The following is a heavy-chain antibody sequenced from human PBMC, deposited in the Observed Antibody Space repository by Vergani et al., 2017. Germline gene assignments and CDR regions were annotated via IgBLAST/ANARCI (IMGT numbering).Heavy chain of an antibody. V-gene: IGHV3-21*01. CDR2: ISSSSSYI. D-gene: IGHD3-22*01. Sequence: EVQLVESGGGLVKPGGSLRLSCAASGFTFSSYSMNWVRRAPGKGLEWVSSISSSSSYIYYADSVKGRFTISRDNAKNSLYLQMNSLRAEDTAVYYCAILDYYDSSGYYQTGWGQGTLVTVSS. CDR3: AILDYYDSSGYYQTG. J-gene: IGHJ4*02. CDR1: GFTFSSYS.